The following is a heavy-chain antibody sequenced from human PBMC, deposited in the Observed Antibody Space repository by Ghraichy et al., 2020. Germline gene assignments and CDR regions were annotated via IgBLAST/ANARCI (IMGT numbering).Heavy chain of an antibody. CDR1: GFHFRSYA. CDR3: VKGITIYTRFDN. V-gene: IGHV3-23*01. Sequence: SCAASGFHFRSYAMTWVRRVPGKGLEWVSGISASGGRTLYADSVRGRFTVSRDNSRNTVYLQMNSLRVDDTADYYCVKGITIYTRFDNWGQGSLVTVSS. J-gene: IGHJ4*02. CDR2: ISASGGRT. D-gene: IGHD3-10*01.